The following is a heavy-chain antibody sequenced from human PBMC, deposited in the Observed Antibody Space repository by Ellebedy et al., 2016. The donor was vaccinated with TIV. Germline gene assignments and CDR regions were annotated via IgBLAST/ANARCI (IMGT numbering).Heavy chain of an antibody. CDR2: IYYSGST. CDR1: GGSISSYY. J-gene: IGHJ6*02. Sequence: GSLRLSXTVSGGSISSYYWSWIRQPPGKGLEWIGYIYYSGSTNYNPSLKSRVTISVDTSKNQFSLKLSSVTAADTAVYYCASISGSSPAEGRDYYYGMDGWGQGTTVTVSS. CDR3: ASISGSSPAEGRDYYYGMDG. V-gene: IGHV4-59*01. D-gene: IGHD6-6*01.